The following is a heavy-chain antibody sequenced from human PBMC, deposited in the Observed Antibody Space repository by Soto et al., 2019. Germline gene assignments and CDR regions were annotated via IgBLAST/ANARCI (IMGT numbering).Heavy chain of an antibody. J-gene: IGHJ6*02. D-gene: IGHD6-13*01. CDR3: ARGDSSSWYPYYYYYGMDV. V-gene: IGHV6-1*01. Sequence: SQTLSLTCAISGDSVSSNSAAWNWIRQSPSRGLEWLGRTYYRSKWYNDYAVSVKSRITINPDTSKNQFSLQLNSVTPEDTAVYYCARGDSSSWYPYYYYYGMDVWGQGTTVTVSS. CDR2: TYYRSKWYN. CDR1: GDSVSSNSAA.